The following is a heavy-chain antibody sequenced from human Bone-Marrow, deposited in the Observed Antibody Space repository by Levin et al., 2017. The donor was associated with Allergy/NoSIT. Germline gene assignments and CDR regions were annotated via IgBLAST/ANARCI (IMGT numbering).Heavy chain of an antibody. D-gene: IGHD6-19*01. J-gene: IGHJ4*02. CDR2: FYPGGAT. V-gene: IGHV3-53*01. CDR1: GFTVRSNY. Sequence: PAGGSLRLSCAASGFTVRSNYIMWVRQAPGKGLEWVSIFYPGGATYYADSVKGRFTISRDDSKNAVYLQMDSLRADDTAVYYCARGGSSGWEYYLDYWGKGTLVTVSS. CDR3: ARGGSSGWEYYLDY.